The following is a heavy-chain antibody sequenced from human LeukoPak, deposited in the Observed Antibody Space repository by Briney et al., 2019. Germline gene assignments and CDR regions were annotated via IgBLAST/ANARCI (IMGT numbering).Heavy chain of an antibody. CDR1: GFTVSSTS. CDR2: IYSSGIT. D-gene: IGHD1-26*01. CDR3: TRAVGTTSYFDY. Sequence: PGGSLRLSCAASGFTVSSTSMSWVRQAPGRGLECVSIIYSSGITSYADSVKGRFTISRDNSKNTLSLQMNSLRPEDTAVYYCTRAVGTTSYFDYWGQGTLVTVSS. J-gene: IGHJ4*02. V-gene: IGHV3-53*01.